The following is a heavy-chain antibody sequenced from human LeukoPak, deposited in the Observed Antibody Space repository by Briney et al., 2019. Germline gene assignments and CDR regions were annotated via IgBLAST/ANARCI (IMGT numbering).Heavy chain of an antibody. CDR1: GFTFSSYA. Sequence: PGGPLRLSCAASGFTFSSYAMSWVRQAPGKGLEWVSAISGSGGSTYYADSVKGRFTISRDNSKNTLYLQMNSLRAEDTAVYYCVRGPYYYYGMDVWGQGTTVTVSS. CDR2: ISGSGGST. J-gene: IGHJ6*02. D-gene: IGHD5-24*01. V-gene: IGHV3-23*01. CDR3: VRGPYYYYGMDV.